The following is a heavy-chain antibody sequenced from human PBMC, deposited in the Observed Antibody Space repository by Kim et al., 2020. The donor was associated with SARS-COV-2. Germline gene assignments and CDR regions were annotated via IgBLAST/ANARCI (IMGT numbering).Heavy chain of an antibody. CDR3: TTKGISF. CDR2: IKSEGDGGTA. CDR1: GFPFTYAW. V-gene: IGHV3-15*01. Sequence: GGSLRLSCAASGFPFTYAWMSWVRQAPGKGLEWVGRIKSEGDGGTADYAAPVKGRFTISRDDSKNRMDLQMNSLKSEDTAVYYCTTKGISFWGQGTMVTV. D-gene: IGHD3-16*02. J-gene: IGHJ3*01.